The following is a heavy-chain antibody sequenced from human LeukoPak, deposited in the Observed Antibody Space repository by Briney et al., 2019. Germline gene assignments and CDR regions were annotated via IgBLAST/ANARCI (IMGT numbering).Heavy chain of an antibody. D-gene: IGHD3-10*01. Sequence: PSETLSLTCTVSGGSISSSRYYWGWIRQPPGKGLEWIGSIYYSGSTYYNPSLKSRVTISVDTSKNQFSLKLSSVTAADTAVYYCARIMGRWFGELWFGWFDPWGQGALVTVSS. CDR1: GGSISSSRYY. CDR2: IYYSGST. CDR3: ARIMGRWFGELWFGWFDP. V-gene: IGHV4-39*07. J-gene: IGHJ5*02.